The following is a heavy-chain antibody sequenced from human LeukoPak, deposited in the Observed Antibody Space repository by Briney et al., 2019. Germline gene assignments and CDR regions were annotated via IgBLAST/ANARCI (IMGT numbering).Heavy chain of an antibody. V-gene: IGHV3-21*01. CDR1: GFTFSSYS. D-gene: IGHD3-22*01. CDR2: IGSSSSYI. Sequence: GGSLRLSCAASGFTFSSYSMNWVRQAPGKGLEWVSSIGSSSSYIYYVDSVKGRFTISRDNAKNSLYLQMNSLRAEDTAVYYCARDLLNYYDSSGYDYWGQGTLVTVSS. J-gene: IGHJ4*02. CDR3: ARDLLNYYDSSGYDY.